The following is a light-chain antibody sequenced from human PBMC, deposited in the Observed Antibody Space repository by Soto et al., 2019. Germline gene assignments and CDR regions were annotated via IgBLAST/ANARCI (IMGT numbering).Light chain of an antibody. J-gene: IGKJ4*01. V-gene: IGKV3-11*01. CDR1: QTISSY. CDR2: DAS. CDR3: QQRTNWPLT. Sequence: EIVLTQSPATLSLSPGERATLSCRASQTISSYLAGYQQKPGQAPRLLIYDASNRAAGIPARFSGFGSGTDFTLTISSLEPEDVAIYYCQQRTNWPLTFGGGTNVEIK.